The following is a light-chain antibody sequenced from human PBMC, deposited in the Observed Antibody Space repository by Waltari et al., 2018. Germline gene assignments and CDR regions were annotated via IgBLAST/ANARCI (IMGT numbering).Light chain of an antibody. Sequence: EIVLTQSPATLSLSPGERATLSCRASQSVSSYLAWYQQKPGQAPRLLIYDASNRATGIPARFSGSGSGTDFTLTISSLEPEDFAVYYCQQFLMSPRTFGRGTKVEV. CDR3: QQFLMSPRT. J-gene: IGKJ1*01. CDR2: DAS. V-gene: IGKV3-11*01. CDR1: QSVSSY.